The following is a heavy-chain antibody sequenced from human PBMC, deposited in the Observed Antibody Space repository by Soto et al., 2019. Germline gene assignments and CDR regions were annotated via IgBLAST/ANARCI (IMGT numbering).Heavy chain of an antibody. CDR2: IYNNGRST. CDR3: ARWEFGGIVN. V-gene: IGHV4-4*07. CDR1: GGSVSVYY. Sequence: QVQLQESGPGLVKPSETLSLTCSVSGGSVSVYYCRWIRQPAGKGLEWIGRIYNNGRSTNYNPSLKSRVTMSVDTSTNQFSLKMRFVTDADTAVYYCARWEFGGIVNWGQGTLVTVSS. D-gene: IGHD1-26*01. J-gene: IGHJ4*02.